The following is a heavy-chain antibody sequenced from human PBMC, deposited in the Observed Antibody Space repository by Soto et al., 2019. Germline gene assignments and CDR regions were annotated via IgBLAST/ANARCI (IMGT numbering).Heavy chain of an antibody. CDR1: GFTFSSYA. CDR2: ISSNGGST. D-gene: IGHD3-10*01. CDR3: VKWMVEWFGDDYYYGMDV. V-gene: IGHV3-64D*06. Sequence: PGGSLXLSCSASGFTFSSYAMHWVRQAPGKGLEYVSAISSNGGSTYYADSVKGRFTISRDNSKNTLYLQMSSLRAEDTAVYYCVKWMVEWFGDDYYYGMDVWGQGTTVTVSS. J-gene: IGHJ6*02.